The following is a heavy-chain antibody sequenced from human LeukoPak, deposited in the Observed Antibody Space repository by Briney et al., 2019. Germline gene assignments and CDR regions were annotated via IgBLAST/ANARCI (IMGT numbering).Heavy chain of an antibody. J-gene: IGHJ4*02. CDR1: GFFFTNAW. D-gene: IGHD3-16*01. CDR2: IRSNPDGGTP. Sequence: GGSLRLSCATSGFFFTNAWMDWVRQAPGKGLEWVGRIRSNPDGGTPDYAAPVKDRFTISRDDSRSTIYLHMSSLISEDTGVYYCVTVNDHVAYWGRGTPVTVSS. V-gene: IGHV3-15*01. CDR3: VTVNDHVAY.